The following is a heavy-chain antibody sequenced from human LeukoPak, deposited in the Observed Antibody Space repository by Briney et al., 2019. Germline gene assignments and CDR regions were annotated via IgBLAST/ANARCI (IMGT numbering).Heavy chain of an antibody. Sequence: GGSLRLSCAASGFTLSSYWMSWVRQAPGKGLDWVANIKQDGSAIYYVDSVKGRFTISRDNAKNSLYLQMNSLRAEDTAVYYCARCGVGVVAAAANCWGQGTLLTVSS. CDR3: ARCGVGVVAAAANC. CDR1: GFTLSSYW. J-gene: IGHJ4*02. D-gene: IGHD1-26*01. V-gene: IGHV3-7*01. CDR2: IKQDGSAI.